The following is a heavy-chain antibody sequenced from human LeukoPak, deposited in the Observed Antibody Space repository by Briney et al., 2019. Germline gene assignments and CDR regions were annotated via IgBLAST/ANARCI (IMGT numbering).Heavy chain of an antibody. Sequence: QTGGSLTLSCAASGFTFRKYWMAWVRQAPGRGLEWVATIAASGNDRDYEDALQGRFTISRDNARNSLSLQIDSLRAEDTAQCYCAGEVFFQFDNWGQGALVTVSS. J-gene: IGHJ4*02. CDR3: AGEVFFQFDN. D-gene: IGHD3-3*01. CDR1: GFTFRKYW. CDR2: IAASGNDR. V-gene: IGHV3-7*03.